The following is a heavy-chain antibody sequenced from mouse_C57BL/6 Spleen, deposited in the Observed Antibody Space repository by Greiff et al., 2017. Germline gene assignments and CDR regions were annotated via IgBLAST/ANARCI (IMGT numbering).Heavy chain of an antibody. CDR1: GFTFSSYG. V-gene: IGHV5-6*01. D-gene: IGHD2-5*01. CDR3: ARHPYSNYVYFDY. CDR2: ISSCGSYT. Sequence: EVQLLQSGGDLVKPGGSLKLSCAASGFTFSSYGMSWVRQTPDKRLEWVATISSCGSYTYYPHNVKGRFTIARDNAKNTLYLQMSRLTSEDTAVYYCARHPYSNYVYFDYWGQGTTLTVSS. J-gene: IGHJ2*01.